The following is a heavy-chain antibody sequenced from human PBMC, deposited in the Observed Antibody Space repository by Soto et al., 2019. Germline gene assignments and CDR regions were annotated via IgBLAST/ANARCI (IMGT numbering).Heavy chain of an antibody. J-gene: IGHJ6*02. CDR3: ARDTGSAAGIPTPPPWREPSDYYYYGMDV. V-gene: IGHV3-11*01. CDR1: GFTFSDHY. CDR2: ISSSGSTI. Sequence: PGGSLRLSCAASGFTFSDHYMSWIRQAPGKGLEWVSYISSSGSTIYYADSVKGRFTISRDNAKNSLYLQMNSLRAEDTAVYYCARDTGSAAGIPTPPPWREPSDYYYYGMDVWGQGTTVTVSS. D-gene: IGHD6-13*01.